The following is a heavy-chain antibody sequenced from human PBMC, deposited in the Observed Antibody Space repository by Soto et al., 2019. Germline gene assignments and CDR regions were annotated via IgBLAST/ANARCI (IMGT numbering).Heavy chain of an antibody. D-gene: IGHD3-22*01. CDR3: ARQAYHYDTNSFGY. J-gene: IGHJ4*02. V-gene: IGHV5-51*01. Sequence: GESLKISCKGSGYSFTTYWIGWVRQKPGKGLEWMGVIYPGDSDIRFSPSFQGQVTISADMSLSTAYLQWGSLRVSDTAMYYCARQAYHYDTNSFGYWGQGTLVTVSS. CDR1: GYSFTTYW. CDR2: IYPGDSDI.